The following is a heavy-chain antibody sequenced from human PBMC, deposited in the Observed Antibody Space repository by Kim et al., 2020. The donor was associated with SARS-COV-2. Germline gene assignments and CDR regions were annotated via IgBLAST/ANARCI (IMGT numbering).Heavy chain of an antibody. V-gene: IGHV4-4*09. CDR3: AAQDYYDSRVDV. D-gene: IGHD3-22*01. Sequence: TNYNPSLKSRVTISVDTSKNQFSLKLSSVTAADTAVYYCAAQDYYDSRVDVWGQGTTVTVSS. J-gene: IGHJ6*02. CDR2: T.